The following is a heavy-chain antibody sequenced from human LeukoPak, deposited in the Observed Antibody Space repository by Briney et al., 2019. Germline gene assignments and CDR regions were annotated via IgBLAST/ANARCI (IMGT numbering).Heavy chain of an antibody. Sequence: GGSLRLSCAPSEFTFSDYALHWVRQAPGKGLEWVSGISESGGSTYYADSVKGRFTSSRDNSKNTLYLQMNNLRAEDTAAYYCAKGSFWGQGTLVTVST. V-gene: IGHV3-23*01. D-gene: IGHD3-10*01. CDR1: EFTFSDYA. J-gene: IGHJ4*02. CDR2: ISESGGST. CDR3: AKGSF.